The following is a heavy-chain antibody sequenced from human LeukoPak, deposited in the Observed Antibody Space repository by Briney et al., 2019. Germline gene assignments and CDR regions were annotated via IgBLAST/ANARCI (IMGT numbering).Heavy chain of an antibody. Sequence: SETLSLTCAVYGGSFSGYDWSWIRQPPGNGLEWMGEINHSGSTNYNPSLKSRVNTSVDTTKNQSSLKLSSVTAADTAVYYCARQRWARYWGQGTLVTVSS. J-gene: IGHJ4*02. CDR3: ARQRWARY. CDR2: INHSGST. CDR1: GGSFSGYD. V-gene: IGHV4-34*01. D-gene: IGHD5-24*01.